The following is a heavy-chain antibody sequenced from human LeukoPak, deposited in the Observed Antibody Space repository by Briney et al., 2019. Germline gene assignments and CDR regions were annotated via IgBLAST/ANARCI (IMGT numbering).Heavy chain of an antibody. CDR3: AKDNRRHYTSGPNPDSLH. CDR2: ISWNSGSI. V-gene: IGHV3-9*01. CDR1: GFLFNNYA. Sequence: SLRLSCAGSGFLFNNYALHWVRQPPGKGLEWVSGISWNSGSIDYADSVKGRFTISRDNAKNSLYLQMNSLGVEDTAFYYCAKDNRRHYTSGPNPDSLHWGQGALVTVSS. D-gene: IGHD6-19*01. J-gene: IGHJ4*02.